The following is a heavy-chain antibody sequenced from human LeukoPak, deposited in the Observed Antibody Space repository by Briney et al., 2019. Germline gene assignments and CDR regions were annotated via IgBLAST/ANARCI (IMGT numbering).Heavy chain of an antibody. J-gene: IGHJ3*02. CDR3: TRSYYYDFWSGPTGDGFDI. Sequence: SETLSLTCTVSGGSISSHYWSWIRQPAGKGLECIGRIYASGSTSYNPSLKSRVTMSVDTSKNQFSLNLISVTAADTAVYYCTRSYYYDFWSGPTGDGFDIWGQGTMVTVSS. D-gene: IGHD3-3*01. CDR2: IYASGST. CDR1: GGSISSHY. V-gene: IGHV4-4*07.